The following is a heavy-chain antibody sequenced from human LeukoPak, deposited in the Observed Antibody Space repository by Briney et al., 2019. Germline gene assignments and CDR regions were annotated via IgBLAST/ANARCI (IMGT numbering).Heavy chain of an antibody. CDR1: GFTFSSYA. V-gene: IGHV3-30-3*01. D-gene: IGHD3-3*01. CDR2: ISNDGSNK. Sequence: GRSLRLSCEVSGFTFSSYAMYWVRQAPGKGLEWVAVISNDGSNKYSADSVKGRFTISRDNDKNSLYLQMNSLRVEDTAVYYCARVFRPSLTVFIIRGAFDIWGQGTMVTVSS. CDR3: ARVFRPSLTVFIIRGAFDI. J-gene: IGHJ3*02.